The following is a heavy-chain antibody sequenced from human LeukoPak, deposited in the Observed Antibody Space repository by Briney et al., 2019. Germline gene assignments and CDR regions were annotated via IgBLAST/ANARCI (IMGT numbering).Heavy chain of an antibody. CDR3: ASYSSGWYSGWDY. D-gene: IGHD6-19*01. CDR1: GYSFTSYW. V-gene: IGHV5-51*03. Sequence: GESLNISCTGSGYSFTSYWIGWVRQMPGKGLEWMGIIYPGDSDTRYSPSFQGRVTISADKSISTAYLQWSSLNASDTAMYYCASYSSGWYSGWDYWGQGTLVTVSS. CDR2: IYPGDSDT. J-gene: IGHJ4*02.